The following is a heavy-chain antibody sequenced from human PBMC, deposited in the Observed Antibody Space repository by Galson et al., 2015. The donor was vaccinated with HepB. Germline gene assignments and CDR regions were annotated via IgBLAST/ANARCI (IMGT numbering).Heavy chain of an antibody. D-gene: IGHD6-19*01. V-gene: IGHV1-3*01. CDR3: AREKAVAGPIYDAFDI. CDR2: INAGNGNT. CDR1: GYTFTSYA. J-gene: IGHJ3*02. Sequence: SVKVSCKASGYTFTSYAMHWVRQAPGQRLEWMGWINAGNGNTKYSKKFQGRVTITRDTSASTAYMELSSLRSEDTAVYYCAREKAVAGPIYDAFDIWGQGTMVTVSS.